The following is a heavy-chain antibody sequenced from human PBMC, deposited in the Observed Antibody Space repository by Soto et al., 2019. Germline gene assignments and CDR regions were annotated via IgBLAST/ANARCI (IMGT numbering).Heavy chain of an antibody. V-gene: IGHV1-18*01. Sequence: GASVKVSCKASGYTFTSCGISWVRQAPGQGLEWMGWINPYNGNTHYPRKFQGRLTMTTDTSTSTAYMDLGSLTSDDTAVYYCAMVDNYVTPTPQDVWGQGTTVTVSS. J-gene: IGHJ6*02. CDR3: AMVDNYVTPTPQDV. CDR2: INPYNGNT. D-gene: IGHD3-16*01. CDR1: GYTFTSCG.